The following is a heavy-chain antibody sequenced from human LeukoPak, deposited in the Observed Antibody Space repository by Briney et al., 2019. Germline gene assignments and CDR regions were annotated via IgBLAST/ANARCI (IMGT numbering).Heavy chain of an antibody. CDR1: GGSISSSSYY. CDR3: ARVPQDYYDRLYYFDY. V-gene: IGHV4-39*07. CDR2: IYYSGST. Sequence: SETLSLTCTVSGGSISSSSYYWGWIRQPPGKGLEWIGSIYYSGSTYYNPSHKSRVTISVDTSKNQFSLKLSSVTAADTAVYYCARVPQDYYDRLYYFDYWGQGTLVTVSS. D-gene: IGHD3-22*01. J-gene: IGHJ4*02.